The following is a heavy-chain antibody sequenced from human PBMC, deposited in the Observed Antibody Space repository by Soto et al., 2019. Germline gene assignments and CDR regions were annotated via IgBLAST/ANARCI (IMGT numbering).Heavy chain of an antibody. D-gene: IGHD2-8*01. CDR2: ISYDGSNK. J-gene: IGHJ4*02. V-gene: IGHV3-30*18. CDR3: AKGMEMAPKYYFDY. Sequence: QVQLVESGGGVVQPGRSLRLSCAASGFTFSSYGMHWVRQAPGKGLEWVAVISYDGSNKYYADSVKGRFTISRDNSKNTLYLQMNSLRAEDTAVYYCAKGMEMAPKYYFDYWGQGTLVTVSS. CDR1: GFTFSSYG.